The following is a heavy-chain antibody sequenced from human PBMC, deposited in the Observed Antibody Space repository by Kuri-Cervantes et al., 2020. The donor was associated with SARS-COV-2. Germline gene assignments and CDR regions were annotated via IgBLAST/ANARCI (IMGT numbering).Heavy chain of an antibody. J-gene: IGHJ4*02. CDR2: ITADGSYT. Sequence: GESLKISCAASRFTFSGHWIHWVRQAPGKGLGWVSRITADGSYTNNADSVKGRFTPSSDNAKNMLFLQMNSLRAEDTAVYYGVRDGDHWNFDYWGQGTLVTVSS. CDR3: VRDGDHWNFDY. D-gene: IGHD1-1*01. V-gene: IGHV3-74*01. CDR1: RFTFSGHW.